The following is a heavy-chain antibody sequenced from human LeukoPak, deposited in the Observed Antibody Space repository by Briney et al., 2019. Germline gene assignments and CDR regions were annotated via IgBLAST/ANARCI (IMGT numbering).Heavy chain of an antibody. CDR3: ASEFSEYQLLWGGNWFDP. CDR1: GFTFSSYS. V-gene: IGHV3-48*01. J-gene: IGHJ5*02. D-gene: IGHD2-2*01. CDR2: ISSSSSTI. Sequence: PGGSLRLSCAASGFTFSSYSMNWVRQAPGKGLEWVSYISSSSSTIYYADSVKGRFTISRDNSKNTLYLQMNSLRAEDTAVYYCASEFSEYQLLWGGNWFDPWGQGTLVTVS.